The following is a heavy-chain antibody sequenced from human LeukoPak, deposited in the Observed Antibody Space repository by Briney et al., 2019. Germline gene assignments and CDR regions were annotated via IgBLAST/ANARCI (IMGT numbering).Heavy chain of an antibody. Sequence: GGSLRLSCAASGFTFSSYGMHWVRQAPGKGLEWVAFIRYDGSNKYYADSVKVRFTISRDNSKNTLYLQMNSLRAEDTAVYYCAKAPRGTMVRGVNYWGQGTLVTVSS. CDR1: GFTFSSYG. CDR3: AKAPRGTMVRGVNY. J-gene: IGHJ4*02. CDR2: IRYDGSNK. D-gene: IGHD3-10*01. V-gene: IGHV3-30*02.